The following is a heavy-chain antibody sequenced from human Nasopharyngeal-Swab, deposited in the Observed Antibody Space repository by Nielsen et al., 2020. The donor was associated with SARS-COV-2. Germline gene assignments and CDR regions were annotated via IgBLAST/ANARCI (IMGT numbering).Heavy chain of an antibody. Sequence: WGRQAPGQGLEWRGRINPNSGGTNYAQKFQGRVTMTRDTSISTAYMELSRLRSDDTAVYYCARERRYGSGSYYYYYGMDVWGQGTTVTVSS. D-gene: IGHD3-10*01. V-gene: IGHV1-2*06. CDR2: INPNSGGT. CDR3: ARERRYGSGSYYYYYGMDV. J-gene: IGHJ6*02.